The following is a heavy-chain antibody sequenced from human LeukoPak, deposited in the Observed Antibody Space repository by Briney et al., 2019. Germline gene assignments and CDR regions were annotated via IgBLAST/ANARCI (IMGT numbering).Heavy chain of an antibody. D-gene: IGHD5-12*01. Sequence: PGGSLRLSCTASGFTFRSYVFSWVRQAPGKGLEWVSAITYGGGNTYYADSVKGRFTISRDNSKNTLYLQMNSLRAEDTAVYYCAKALAIRPFDYWGQGTLVTVSS. CDR3: AKALAIRPFDY. CDR1: GFTFRSYV. V-gene: IGHV3-23*01. CDR2: ITYGGGNT. J-gene: IGHJ4*02.